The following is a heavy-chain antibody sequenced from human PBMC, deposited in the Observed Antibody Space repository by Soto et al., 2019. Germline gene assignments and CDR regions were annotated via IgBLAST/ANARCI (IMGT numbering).Heavy chain of an antibody. Sequence: EVQVVESGGGLVQPGGSLRLSCAASGFTFSNYWMTWVRQAPGKGLEWVANIKQDGSENFYVDSVKGRFTISRDNAKKSLYLHMNMLRGVDMGGYYCGRDSGPRGCDAFDIWGQGTMVTVSS. V-gene: IGHV3-7*04. CDR3: GRDSGPRGCDAFDI. CDR2: IKQDGSEN. J-gene: IGHJ3*02. CDR1: GFTFSNYW. D-gene: IGHD2-8*02.